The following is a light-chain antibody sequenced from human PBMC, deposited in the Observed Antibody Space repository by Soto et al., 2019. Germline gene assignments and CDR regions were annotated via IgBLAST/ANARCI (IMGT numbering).Light chain of an antibody. CDR2: GIS. J-gene: IGKJ2*03. CDR3: LHDALFPYS. Sequence: AIQMTQSPSSLPASVGDTVTFTCRASQAIRNDLGWFQQRPGKPPKLLIYGISILQTGVPSRFSGSGSGTDFTLAISGLQPEDFATYYCLHDALFPYSFGQGTRLEI. CDR1: QAIRND. V-gene: IGKV1-6*01.